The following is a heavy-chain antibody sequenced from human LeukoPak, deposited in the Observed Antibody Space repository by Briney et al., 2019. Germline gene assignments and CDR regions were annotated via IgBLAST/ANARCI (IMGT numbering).Heavy chain of an antibody. J-gene: IGHJ4*02. Sequence: ASVKVSCKASGGTFSSYAISWVRQAPGQGLEWMGWISAYSGNTNYAQKLQGRVTMTTDTSTSTAYMELRSLRSDDTAVYYCARDHISGSYFFDYWGQGTLVTVSS. V-gene: IGHV1-18*01. CDR1: GGTFSSYA. D-gene: IGHD1-26*01. CDR3: ARDHISGSYFFDY. CDR2: ISAYSGNT.